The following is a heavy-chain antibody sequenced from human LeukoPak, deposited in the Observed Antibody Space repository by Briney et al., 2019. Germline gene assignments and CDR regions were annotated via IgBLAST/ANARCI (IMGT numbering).Heavy chain of an antibody. J-gene: IGHJ4*02. V-gene: IGHV4-34*01. CDR3: ASRKLGNDY. CDR2: INHSGST. D-gene: IGHD7-27*01. Sequence: SETLSLTCAVYGGSFSGYYWSWIRQPPGKGLEWIGEINHSGSTNYNPSLKSRVTKSADTSKNQFSLKLISVPAAETAVYYCASRKLGNDYWGQGTLVTVSS. CDR1: GGSFSGYY.